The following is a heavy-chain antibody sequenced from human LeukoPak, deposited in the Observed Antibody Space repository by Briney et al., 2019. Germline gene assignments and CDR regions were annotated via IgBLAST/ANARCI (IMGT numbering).Heavy chain of an antibody. CDR2: IYYSGST. CDR1: GGSISSYS. J-gene: IGHJ4*02. Sequence: PSETLSLTCTVSGGSISSYSWSWIRQPPGKGLEWIGYIYYSGSTNYNPSLKSRVTISVDTSKNQFSLKLSSVTAADTAVYYWARHVRAVAAPFDYWGQGTLVTVSS. V-gene: IGHV4-59*08. CDR3: ARHVRAVAAPFDY. D-gene: IGHD6-19*01.